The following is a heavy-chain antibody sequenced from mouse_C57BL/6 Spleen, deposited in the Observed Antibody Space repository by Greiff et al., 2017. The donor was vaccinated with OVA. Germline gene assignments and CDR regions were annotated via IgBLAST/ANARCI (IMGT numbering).Heavy chain of an antibody. Sequence: EVKLVESEGGLVQPGSSMKLSCTASGFTFSDYYMAWVRQVPEKGLEWVANINYDGSSTYYLDSLKSRFIISRDNAKNILYLQMSSLKSEDTATYYCAREGGYSYYFDYWGQGTTLTVSS. D-gene: IGHD2-3*01. V-gene: IGHV5-16*01. CDR1: GFTFSDYY. CDR2: INYDGSST. CDR3: AREGGYSYYFDY. J-gene: IGHJ2*01.